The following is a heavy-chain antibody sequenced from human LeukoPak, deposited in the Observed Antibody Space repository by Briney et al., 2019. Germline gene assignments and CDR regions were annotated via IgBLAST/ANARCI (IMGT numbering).Heavy chain of an antibody. J-gene: IGHJ6*03. D-gene: IGHD1-1*01. CDR1: GASFRTNY. CDR3: ARLYQQSKWKYYYYYMDV. CDR2: VFDSGST. V-gene: IGHV4-59*01. Sequence: PSETLSLTCSVSGASFRTNYWSWVRQPPGRGLEWIGYVFDSGSTTYNPSLQSRVTISVDTSTKQFSLRLSSVTAADTAVYYCARLYQQSKWKYYYYYMDVWAKGPRSPSP.